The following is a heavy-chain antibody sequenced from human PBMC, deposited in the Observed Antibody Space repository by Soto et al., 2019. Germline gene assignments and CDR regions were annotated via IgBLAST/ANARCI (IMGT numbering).Heavy chain of an antibody. CDR1: GGSISSYY. D-gene: IGHD2-2*01. V-gene: IGHV4-59*01. J-gene: IGHJ4*02. Sequence: QVQLQESGPGLVKPSETLSLTCTVSGGSISSYYWSWIRQPPGKGLEWIGYIYYSGSTNYNPSLKCRVTKAVDSCKNPCTLKLGSVTAADTGVYYCESQQYCRSTSCTFDYWGQCTLVTVSS. CDR2: IYYSGST. CDR3: ESQQYCRSTSCTFDY.